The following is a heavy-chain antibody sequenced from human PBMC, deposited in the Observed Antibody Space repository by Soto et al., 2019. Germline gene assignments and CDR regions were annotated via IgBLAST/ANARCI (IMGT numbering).Heavy chain of an antibody. CDR1: GFTFSSYA. D-gene: IGHD2-2*01. V-gene: IGHV3-23*01. Sequence: GGSLRLSCAASGFTFSSYAMSWVRQAPGKGLEWVSAISGSGGSTYYADSVKGRFTISRDNSKNTLYLQMNSLRAEDTAVYYCAKVVPAAMGYYYYGMDVWGQGTTVTVS. CDR3: AKVVPAAMGYYYYGMDV. J-gene: IGHJ6*02. CDR2: ISGSGGST.